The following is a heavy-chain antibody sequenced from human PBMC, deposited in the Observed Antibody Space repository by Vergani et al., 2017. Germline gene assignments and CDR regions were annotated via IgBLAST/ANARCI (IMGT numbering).Heavy chain of an antibody. D-gene: IGHD3-16*01. CDR1: GYTFTGYY. V-gene: IGHV1-2*02. Sequence: QVQLVQSGAEVKKPGASVKVSCKASGYTFTGYYMHWVRQAPGQGPEWRGWINPNRGGTNYAQKFQGRVTMTRDTSISTAYMALSRLTTDDTAVYYVATGADYRDIVIDYWGQGTLVTVSS. CDR3: ATGADYRDIVIDY. CDR2: INPNRGGT. J-gene: IGHJ4*02.